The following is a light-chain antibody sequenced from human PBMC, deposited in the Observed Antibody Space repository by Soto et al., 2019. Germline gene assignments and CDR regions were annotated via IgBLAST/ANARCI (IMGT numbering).Light chain of an antibody. CDR2: AAS. CDR1: QGISNF. V-gene: IGKV1-27*01. J-gene: IGKJ5*01. Sequence: DIQMTQSPSSLSASVGDRVTSTCRASQGISNFLAWYQQKPGKVPKLLISAASTLQSEVPSRFSGSGSGTDFTLTITSLQPEDVATYYWQKYSSVITFGQGTRLEI. CDR3: QKYSSVIT.